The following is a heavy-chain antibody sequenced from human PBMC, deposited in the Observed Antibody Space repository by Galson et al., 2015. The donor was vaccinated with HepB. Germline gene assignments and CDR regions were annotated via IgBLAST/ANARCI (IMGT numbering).Heavy chain of an antibody. J-gene: IGHJ4*02. Sequence: SLRLSCAASGFTFRSFAMHWVRQAPGKGLEYVSAISSNGGSTYYADSVKGRFTISRDNYKNTLYLQMSSLRAEDTAVYYCVKAVTTVVTHCDNLCQGTLGSVSS. CDR1: GFTFRSFA. CDR2: ISSNGGST. D-gene: IGHD4-23*01. CDR3: VKAVTTVVTHCDN. V-gene: IGHV3-64D*06.